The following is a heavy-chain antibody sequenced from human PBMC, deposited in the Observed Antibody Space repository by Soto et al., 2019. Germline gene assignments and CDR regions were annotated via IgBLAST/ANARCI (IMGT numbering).Heavy chain of an antibody. D-gene: IGHD3-3*01. V-gene: IGHV1-18*04. CDR2: ISAYNGNT. J-gene: IGHJ6*02. CDR3: ARTTYYDFWSGYFMDV. Sequence: GASVKVSCKASCYTFTSYGISWVRQAPGQGLEWMGWISAYNGNTNYAQKLQGRVTMTTDTSTSTAYMELRSLRSDDTAVYYCARTTYYDFWSGYFMDVWGQGTTVTVSS. CDR1: CYTFTSYG.